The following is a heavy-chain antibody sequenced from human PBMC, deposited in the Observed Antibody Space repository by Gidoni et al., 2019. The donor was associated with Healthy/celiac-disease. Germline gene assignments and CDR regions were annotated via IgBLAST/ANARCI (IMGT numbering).Heavy chain of an antibody. CDR1: GGSISSRSSY. CDR2: IYYSGST. Sequence: QLQLPESGPGLVKPSETLSLTGTVSGGSISSRSSYWGWSRQPPGKGLEWIGSIYYSGSTYYNPSLKGRVTISVDTSKNQFSLKLSSVSAADTAVYYCARDEAVAGTSYYYYGMDVWGQGTTVTVSS. CDR3: ARDEAVAGTSYYYYGMDV. D-gene: IGHD6-19*01. V-gene: IGHV4-39*07. J-gene: IGHJ6*02.